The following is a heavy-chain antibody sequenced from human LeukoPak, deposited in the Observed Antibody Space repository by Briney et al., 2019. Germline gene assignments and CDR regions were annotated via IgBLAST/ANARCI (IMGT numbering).Heavy chain of an antibody. Sequence: GESLKISCKGSGYTFPNYWIGWVRQMPGKGLEWMGIIYPGDSNTRYSPSFQGQVTISADKSISTAYLQWSSLKASDTAMYYCARFAYGSDYFPGRYWGQGTLVTVSS. CDR3: ARFAYGSDYFPGRY. CDR1: GYTFPNYW. J-gene: IGHJ4*02. CDR2: IYPGDSNT. V-gene: IGHV5-51*01. D-gene: IGHD3-22*01.